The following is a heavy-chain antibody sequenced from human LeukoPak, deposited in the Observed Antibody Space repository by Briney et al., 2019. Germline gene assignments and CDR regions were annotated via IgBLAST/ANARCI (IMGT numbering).Heavy chain of an antibody. Sequence: GGSLRLSCAASGFTFSNYYMSWIRQAPGKGLEWVANIKQDGSEKYYVDSVKGRFTISRDNAKNSLYLQMNSLRAEDTAVYYCAREVFGKSDYWGQGTLVTVSS. D-gene: IGHD3-16*01. CDR1: GFTFSNYY. V-gene: IGHV3-7*01. J-gene: IGHJ4*02. CDR3: AREVFGKSDY. CDR2: IKQDGSEK.